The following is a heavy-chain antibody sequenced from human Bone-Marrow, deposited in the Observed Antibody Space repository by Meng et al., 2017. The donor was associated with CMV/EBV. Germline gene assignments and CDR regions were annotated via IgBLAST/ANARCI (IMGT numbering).Heavy chain of an antibody. J-gene: IGHJ4*02. Sequence: GSLRLSCTVSGGSVSSGSYYWSWIRQPPGKGLEWIGEINHSGSTNYNPSLKSRVTISVDTSKNQFSLKLSSVTAADTAVYYCARGAAAGTTFDYWGQGTLVTVSS. V-gene: IGHV4-39*07. CDR2: INHSGST. CDR3: ARGAAAGTTFDY. D-gene: IGHD6-13*01. CDR1: GGSVSSGSYY.